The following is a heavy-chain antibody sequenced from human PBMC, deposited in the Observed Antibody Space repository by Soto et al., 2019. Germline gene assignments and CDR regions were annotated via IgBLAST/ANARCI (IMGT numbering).Heavy chain of an antibody. CDR2: ISNNGFTT. CDR3: AKERAARGIVY. Sequence: EVQLLDSGGGLVQPGVSLRLSCAASGFAFNNYAMTWVRQAPGKGLEWVSTISNNGFTTYYADSVKGRFTISRDNSMHTVYLQMSSLRAEDTALYYCAKERAARGIVYWGQGTLVTVAS. D-gene: IGHD3-16*01. J-gene: IGHJ4*02. V-gene: IGHV3-23*01. CDR1: GFAFNNYA.